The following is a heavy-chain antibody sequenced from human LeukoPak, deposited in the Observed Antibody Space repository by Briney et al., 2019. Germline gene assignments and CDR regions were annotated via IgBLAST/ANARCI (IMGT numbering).Heavy chain of an antibody. CDR3: ARRLPPEYYYGMDV. Sequence: GESLKISCKGSGYSFTSYWISWVRQMPGTGLEWMGRIDPSDSYTNYSPSFQGHVTISADKSISTAYLQWRSLKASDTAMYYSARRLPPEYYYGMDVWGQGTTVTVSS. D-gene: IGHD1-14*01. J-gene: IGHJ6*02. CDR1: GYSFTSYW. V-gene: IGHV5-10-1*01. CDR2: IDPSDSYT.